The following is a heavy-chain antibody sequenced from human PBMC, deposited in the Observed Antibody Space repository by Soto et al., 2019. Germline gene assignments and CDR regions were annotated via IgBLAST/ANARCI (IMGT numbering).Heavy chain of an antibody. CDR2: ISGSGGST. V-gene: IGHV3-23*01. Sequence: GGSLRLSCAASGFTFSSYAMSWVRQAPGKGLEWVSAISGSGGSTYYADSVKGRFTISRDNSKNTLYLQMNSLRAEDTAVYYCAKVRSSWYEYGMDVWGQGTTVTVSS. CDR3: AKVRSSWYEYGMDV. CDR1: GFTFSSYA. D-gene: IGHD6-13*01. J-gene: IGHJ6*02.